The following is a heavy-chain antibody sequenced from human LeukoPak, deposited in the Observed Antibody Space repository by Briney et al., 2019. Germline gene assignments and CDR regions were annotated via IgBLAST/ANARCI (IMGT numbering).Heavy chain of an antibody. J-gene: IGHJ2*01. CDR1: GGSISSGDYS. Sequence: SETLSLTCDVSGGSISSGDYSWTWIRQPPGKGLEWIGFIYRSGSTYYSPSLKSRVTISVGRSKTQFSLELTSVTAADTAVYFCARSRRGYWYFDLWGRGTLVSVSS. V-gene: IGHV4-30-2*01. D-gene: IGHD3-16*01. CDR3: ARSRRGYWYFDL. CDR2: IYRSGST.